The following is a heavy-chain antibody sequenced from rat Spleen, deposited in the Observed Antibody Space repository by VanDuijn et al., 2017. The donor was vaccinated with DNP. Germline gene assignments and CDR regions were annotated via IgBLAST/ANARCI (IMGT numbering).Heavy chain of an antibody. CDR2: INTGSGNT. CDR3: ARGSRVWFAY. Sequence: QVQLQQSGAELAKPGSSVKISCKASGYTFTSYYLAWIKRTTGQGLEFIGYINTGSGNTNYNEKFKGKATLTVEKSSSTAFMQLSSLTPDDSAVYCCARGSRVWFAYWGQGTLVTVSS. CDR1: GYTFTSYY. J-gene: IGHJ3*01. V-gene: IGHV1-43*01. D-gene: IGHD1-11*01.